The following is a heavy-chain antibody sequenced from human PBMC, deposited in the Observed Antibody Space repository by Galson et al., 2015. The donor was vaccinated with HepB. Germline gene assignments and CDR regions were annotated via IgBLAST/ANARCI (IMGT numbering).Heavy chain of an antibody. CDR3: TRPGYGSSWFLDYAHGVDV. V-gene: IGHV3-73*01. Sequence: LSCAASGFTFSGSGIHWVRQAPGKGLEWVGRIRNGANYYATAYAPSVRGRFTVSRDDLKSTAYLQMNSLTPEDTAVYYCTRPGYGSSWFLDYAHGVDVWGQGTTVIVS. CDR1: GFTFSGSG. CDR2: IRNGANYYAT. J-gene: IGHJ6*02. D-gene: IGHD3/OR15-3a*01.